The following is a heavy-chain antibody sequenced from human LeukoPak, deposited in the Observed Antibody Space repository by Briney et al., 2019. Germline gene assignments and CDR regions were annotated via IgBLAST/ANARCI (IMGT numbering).Heavy chain of an antibody. J-gene: IGHJ4*02. D-gene: IGHD6-19*01. V-gene: IGHV3-21*05. Sequence: GGSLRLSCVASGFTFRSYAMNWVRQAPGKGLEWVSYMSSDSSFINYADSVNGRFTISRDNAQNSLYLQMSSLRAEDTAIYYCARALYNTGWYPDYFDSWGQGTLVTVSS. CDR2: MSSDSSFI. CDR3: ARALYNTGWYPDYFDS. CDR1: GFTFRSYA.